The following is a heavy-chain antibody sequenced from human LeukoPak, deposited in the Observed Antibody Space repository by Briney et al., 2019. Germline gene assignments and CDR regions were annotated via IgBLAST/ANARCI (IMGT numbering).Heavy chain of an antibody. CDR1: GYTFTSYY. J-gene: IGHJ4*02. D-gene: IGHD4-17*01. Sequence: SVKVSCKASGYTFTSYYMHWVRQAPGQGLEWMGRIIPIFGTANYAQKFQGRVTITTDESTSTAYMELSSLRSEDTAVYYCARVRNLVRGDYLFDYWGQGTLVTVSS. CDR2: IIPIFGTA. CDR3: ARVRNLVRGDYLFDY. V-gene: IGHV1-69*05.